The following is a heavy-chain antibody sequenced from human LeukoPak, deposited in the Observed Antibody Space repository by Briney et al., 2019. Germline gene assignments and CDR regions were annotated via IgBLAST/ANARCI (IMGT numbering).Heavy chain of an antibody. V-gene: IGHV3-30*02. J-gene: IGHJ4*02. CDR2: IRYDGSNK. Sequence: PGGSLRLSCAASGFTFSSYGMHWVRQAPGKGLEWVAFIRYDGSNKYYADSVKGRFTISRDNSKNTLYLQMNSLRAEDTAVYYWANVRGTVTTLTVDYWGQGTLVTVSS. CDR1: GFTFSSYG. CDR3: ANVRGTVTTLTVDY. D-gene: IGHD4-17*01.